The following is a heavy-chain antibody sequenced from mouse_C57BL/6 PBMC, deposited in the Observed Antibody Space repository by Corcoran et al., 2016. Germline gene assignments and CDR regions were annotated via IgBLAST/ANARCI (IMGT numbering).Heavy chain of an antibody. CDR3: ARHDYWFAY. CDR2: INPNNGGT. Sequence: EVQLQQSGPELVKPGASVKISCKASGYTFTDYYMNWVKQSHGKSLEWIGDINPNNGGTSYNQKFKGTATLTVDKSSSTAYMELRSLTSEDSAVYYCARHDYWFAYWGQGTLVTVSA. CDR1: GYTFTDYY. V-gene: IGHV1-26*01. J-gene: IGHJ3*01. D-gene: IGHD2-4*01.